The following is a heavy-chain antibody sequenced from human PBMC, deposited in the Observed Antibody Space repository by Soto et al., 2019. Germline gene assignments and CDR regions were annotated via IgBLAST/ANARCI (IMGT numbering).Heavy chain of an antibody. CDR2: IYYSGST. J-gene: IGHJ4*02. V-gene: IGHV4-31*03. CDR3: ATGYCSSTSCSGYFDY. D-gene: IGHD2-2*01. CDR1: GGSISSGGYY. Sequence: SETLSLTCTVSGGSISSGGYYWSWIRQHPGKGLEWIGYIYYSGSTYYNPSLKSRVTISVDTSKNQFSLKLSSVTAADTAVYYCATGYCSSTSCSGYFDYWGQGTLVTVSS.